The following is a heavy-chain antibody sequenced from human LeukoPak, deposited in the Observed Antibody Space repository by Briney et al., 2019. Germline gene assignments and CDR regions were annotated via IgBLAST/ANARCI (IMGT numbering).Heavy chain of an antibody. Sequence: GGSLRLSCAASGFTFNNYAMNWVRQAPGKRLEWVSSISGGGETTYYADSAKGRFTISRDNSQNTLYLQMNSLRAEDTAVHYCASDYADYVGYFFFDYWGQGTLVTVSS. V-gene: IGHV3-23*01. CDR1: GFTFNNYA. CDR2: ISGGGETT. J-gene: IGHJ4*02. D-gene: IGHD4-17*01. CDR3: ASDYADYVGYFFFDY.